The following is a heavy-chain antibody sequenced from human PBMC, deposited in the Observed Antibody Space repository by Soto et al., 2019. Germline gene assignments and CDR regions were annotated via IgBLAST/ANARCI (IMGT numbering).Heavy chain of an antibody. J-gene: IGHJ4*02. V-gene: IGHV4-30-4*01. D-gene: IGHD1-1*01. CDR3: ARGVAGTPGGAFDY. CDR1: GGSISSVDYY. CDR2: IYYSGST. Sequence: QVQLQESGTGLVKPSQTLSLTCTVSGGSISSVDYYWSWIRQPPGKCLEWIGYIYYSGSTYYNPSLKNRVRMPVDTSKNQCSLKLSSVTAADTAVYYCARGVAGTPGGAFDYWGQGTLVTVSS.